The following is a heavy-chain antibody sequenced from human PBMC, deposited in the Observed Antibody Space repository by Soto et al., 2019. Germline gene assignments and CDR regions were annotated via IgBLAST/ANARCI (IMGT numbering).Heavy chain of an antibody. CDR1: GYSFTDYH. CDR3: ARDLVGYYDSSGYYPNWFDP. Sequence: SVKVSCKASGYSFTDYHVHWVRQAPGQGLEWMGGIIPIFGTANYAQKFQGRVTITADESTSTAYMELSSLRSEDTAVYYCARDLVGYYDSSGYYPNWFDPWGQGTLVTVSS. CDR2: IIPIFGTA. J-gene: IGHJ5*02. D-gene: IGHD3-22*01. V-gene: IGHV1-69*13.